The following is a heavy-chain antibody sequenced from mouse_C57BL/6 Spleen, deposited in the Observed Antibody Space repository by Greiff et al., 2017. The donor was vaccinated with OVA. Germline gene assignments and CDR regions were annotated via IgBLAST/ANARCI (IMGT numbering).Heavy chain of an antibody. CDR2: IYPSDSET. V-gene: IGHV1-61*01. D-gene: IGHD2-1*01. Sequence: QVQLQQPGAELVRPGSSVKLSCKASGYTFTSYWMDWVKQRPGQGLEWIGNIYPSDSETHYNQKFKDKATLTVDKSSSTAYMQLSSLTSEDSAVYYCARGDYGNYFDYWCQGTTLTVSS. CDR1: GYTFTSYW. CDR3: ARGDYGNYFDY. J-gene: IGHJ2*01.